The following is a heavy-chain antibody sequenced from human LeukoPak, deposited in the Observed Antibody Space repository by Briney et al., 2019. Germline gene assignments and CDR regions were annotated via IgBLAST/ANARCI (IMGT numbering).Heavy chain of an antibody. V-gene: IGHV4-59*01. CDR1: GGSISSYY. CDR2: IYYSGST. CDR3: ARTVDIVVVVAAGGWFDP. J-gene: IGHJ5*02. D-gene: IGHD2-15*01. Sequence: SETLSLTCTVSGGSISSYYWSWIRQPPGKGLEWIGYIYYSGSTNYNPSLKSRVTISVGTSKNQFSLKLSSVTAADTAVYYCARTVDIVVVVAAGGWFDPWGQGTLVTVSS.